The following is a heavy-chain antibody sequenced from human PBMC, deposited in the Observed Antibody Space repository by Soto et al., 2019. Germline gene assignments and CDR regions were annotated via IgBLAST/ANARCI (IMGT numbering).Heavy chain of an antibody. CDR3: ARGGDPDY. CDR2: IQSDGSSP. V-gene: IGHV3-74*01. J-gene: IGHJ4*02. Sequence: EVQLVESGGGLVQPGGSLRLSCVASGFTFNYYWMHWVRQAPGKGLVWVSRIQSDGSSPDYVDSVKGRLTISRDNAKNTLYLQMNNLRAEDTAVYYCARGGDPDYWGQGTLVTVSS. D-gene: IGHD2-21*02. CDR1: GFTFNYYW.